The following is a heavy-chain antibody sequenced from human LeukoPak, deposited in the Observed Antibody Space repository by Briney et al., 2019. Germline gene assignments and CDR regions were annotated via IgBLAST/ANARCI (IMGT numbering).Heavy chain of an antibody. V-gene: IGHV4-34*01. CDR2: INHSGST. CDR3: ARGLRTPYLYSSSSAAYFDY. D-gene: IGHD6-6*01. J-gene: IGHJ4*02. CDR1: GGSFSGYY. Sequence: PSETLSLTCAVYGGSFSGYYWSWIRQPPGKGLEWIGEINHSGSTNYNPSLKSRVTISVDTSKNQFSLKLSSVTAADTAVYYCARGLRTPYLYSSSSAAYFDYWGQGTLVTVSS.